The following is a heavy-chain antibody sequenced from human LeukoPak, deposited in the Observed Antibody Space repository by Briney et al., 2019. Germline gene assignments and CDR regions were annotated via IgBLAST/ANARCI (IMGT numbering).Heavy chain of an antibody. D-gene: IGHD3-22*01. V-gene: IGHV1-2*06. CDR3: ARDFYAWWLFEYFQH. Sequence: ASVKVSCKASGYTFTGYYMHWVRQAPGQGLEWMGRINPNSGGTNYAQKFQGRVTMTRDTSISTAYMELSRLRSDDTAVYYCARDFYAWWLFEYFQHWGQGTLVTVPS. CDR2: INPNSGGT. CDR1: GYTFTGYY. J-gene: IGHJ1*01.